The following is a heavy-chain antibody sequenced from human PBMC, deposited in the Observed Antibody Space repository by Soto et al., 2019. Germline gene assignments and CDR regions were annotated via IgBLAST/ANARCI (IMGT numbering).Heavy chain of an antibody. V-gene: IGHV4-30-4*01. J-gene: IGHJ4*02. CDR1: GGSISSGDYY. CDR3: ARGDVFDYGDLQQFDY. D-gene: IGHD4-17*01. Sequence: SETLSLTCTVSGGSISSGDYYWSWIRQPPGKGLEWIGYIYYSGSTYYNPSLKSRVTISVDTSKNQFSLKLSSVTAADTAVYYCARGDVFDYGDLQQFDYWGQGTLVTVSS. CDR2: IYYSGST.